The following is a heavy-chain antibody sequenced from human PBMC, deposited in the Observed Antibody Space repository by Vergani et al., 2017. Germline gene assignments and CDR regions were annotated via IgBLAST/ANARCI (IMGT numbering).Heavy chain of an antibody. CDR2: ISRSGSPI. J-gene: IGHJ4*02. V-gene: IGHV3-48*01. Sequence: EAQLVESGGTLVQPGGSLKLSCAASGFSFSNFGMVWVRQSPGKGLEWVSYISRSGSPIYYADSVKGRFTISRDNAENSLYLQMNSLRADDTAFYYCARDYQYDYDSSGYSTRSPYDYWGQGTLVSVSS. CDR3: ARDYQYDYDSSGYSTRSPYDY. CDR1: GFSFSNFG. D-gene: IGHD3-22*01.